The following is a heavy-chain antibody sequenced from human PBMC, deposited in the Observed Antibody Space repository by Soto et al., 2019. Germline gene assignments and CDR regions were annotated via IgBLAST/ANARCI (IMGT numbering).Heavy chain of an antibody. CDR3: ARAGYCTSTRQCPFYYCMDV. CDR1: GFTFSSYG. D-gene: IGHD2-2*01. Sequence: QVRLVESGGGVVQPGRSLRLSCAASGFTFSSYGMHWVRQAPGKGLEWVAVIGDDGSNNRYADSVKGRFTISRDNSKNTLYLQMNSLRSEDSAVYFWARAGYCTSTRQCPFYYCMDVCGQGTTVTVS. J-gene: IGHJ6*02. V-gene: IGHV3-33*01. CDR2: IGDDGSNN.